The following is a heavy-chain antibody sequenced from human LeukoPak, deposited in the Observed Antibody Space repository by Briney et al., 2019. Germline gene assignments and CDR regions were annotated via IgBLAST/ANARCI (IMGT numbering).Heavy chain of an antibody. CDR3: ARSLYRYGADASDI. Sequence: SETLSLTCTVSGDSISSYYWSWIRQPPGKRLEWIGYIYYSGSTNYNPSLESRLTISVASSKNQFSLKLSSVTAADTAVYYCARSLYRYGADASDIWGQGTMVTVSS. CDR2: IYYSGST. CDR1: GDSISSYY. J-gene: IGHJ3*02. D-gene: IGHD5-18*01. V-gene: IGHV4-59*01.